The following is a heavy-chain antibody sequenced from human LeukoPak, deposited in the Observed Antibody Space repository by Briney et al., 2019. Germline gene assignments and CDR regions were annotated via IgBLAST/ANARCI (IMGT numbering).Heavy chain of an antibody. J-gene: IGHJ4*02. CDR3: ARLSVTPYIFDY. V-gene: IGHV4-59*08. CDR2: IYYSGST. Sequence: SETLSLTCTVSGGSISSYYWSWIRQPPGKGLEWIGYIYYSGSTNYNPSLKSRVTISVDTSKNQFSLKLSSVTAADTAVYYCARLSVTPYIFDYWGQGTLATVSS. D-gene: IGHD2-2*02. CDR1: GGSISSYY.